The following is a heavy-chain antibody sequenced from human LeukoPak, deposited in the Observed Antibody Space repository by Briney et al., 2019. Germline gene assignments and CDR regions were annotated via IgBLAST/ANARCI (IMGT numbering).Heavy chain of an antibody. CDR1: GGPVYTSDYY. CDR3: ARIFDS. V-gene: IGHV4-39*07. Sequence: PSETLSLTCSVSGGPVYTSDYYWGWIRQSPGKGLEWIGDVFYTGKTSYNPSLRGRVTISMNTSKNQFSLKLASVTAADTAVYYCARIFDSWGQGTLVTVSS. CDR2: VFYTGKT. J-gene: IGHJ4*02.